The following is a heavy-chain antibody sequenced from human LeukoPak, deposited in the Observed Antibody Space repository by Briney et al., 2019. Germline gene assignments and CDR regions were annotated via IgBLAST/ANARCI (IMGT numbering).Heavy chain of an antibody. V-gene: IGHV4-61*08. CDR3: ARTVTIDLAFDI. J-gene: IGHJ3*02. D-gene: IGHD4-17*01. CDR1: GGSISSGDYY. Sequence: SQTLSLTCTVSGGSISSGDYYWTWLRQNPGKGLEWVGYIYYSGSTNYNPSLKSRVTISVDTSKNQFSLKLSSVTAADTAVYYCARTVTIDLAFDIWGQGTMVTVSS. CDR2: IYYSGST.